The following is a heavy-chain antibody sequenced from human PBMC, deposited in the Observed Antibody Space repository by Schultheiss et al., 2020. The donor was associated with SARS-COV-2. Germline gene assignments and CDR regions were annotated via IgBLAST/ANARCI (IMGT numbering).Heavy chain of an antibody. CDR1: GGSINSDY. Sequence: SETLSLTCTVSGGSINSDYWSWIRQPPGKGLEWIGYIYYSGKTNYNPSLRSRVTISVDTSKTQFSLKLSSVSAADTAVYCCARLFGSRTGTMDVWGQGTTVTVAS. V-gene: IGHV4-59*08. D-gene: IGHD1-26*01. CDR3: ARLFGSRTGTMDV. J-gene: IGHJ6*02. CDR2: IYYSGKT.